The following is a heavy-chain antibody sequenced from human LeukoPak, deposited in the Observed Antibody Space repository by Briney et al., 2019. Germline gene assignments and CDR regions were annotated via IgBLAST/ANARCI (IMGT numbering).Heavy chain of an antibody. CDR3: VRLLDVDY. J-gene: IGHJ4*02. Sequence: PGGSLRLSCVASGFTFSNYWMHWVRQTPGKGLAWLSRINTDGSITHYADSVKGRFTISRDNAKKTVYLQMNSLRAEDTAVYYCVRLLDVDYWGQGTLVTVSS. CDR2: INTDGSIT. CDR1: GFTFSNYW. V-gene: IGHV3-74*01. D-gene: IGHD3-3*01.